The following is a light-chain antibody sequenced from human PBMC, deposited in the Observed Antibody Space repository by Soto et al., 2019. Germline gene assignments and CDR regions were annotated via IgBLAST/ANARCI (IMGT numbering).Light chain of an antibody. CDR2: GAS. J-gene: IGKJ4*01. CDR1: QSVSSN. V-gene: IGKV3-15*01. Sequence: EIVMTQAPATQSVSPGERATLSCRASQSVSSNLAWYQQKPGQAPRLLIYGASTRATGIPARFSGSGSGTEFTLTISSLQSEDFAVYYCQQYNNFRVTFGGGTKVEIK. CDR3: QQYNNFRVT.